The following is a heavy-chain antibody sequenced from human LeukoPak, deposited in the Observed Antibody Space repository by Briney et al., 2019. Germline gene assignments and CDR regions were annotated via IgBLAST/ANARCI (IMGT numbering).Heavy chain of an antibody. V-gene: IGHV3-23*01. CDR3: AKDKPRYSSSWYVRFDP. D-gene: IGHD6-13*01. J-gene: IGHJ5*02. Sequence: GGSLRLSCAASGFTFSSYAMSWVRQAPGKGLEWVSAISGSGGSTYYADSVKGRFTIPRDNSKNTLYLQMNSLRAEDTAVYYCAKDKPRYSSSWYVRFDPWGQGTLVTVSP. CDR2: ISGSGGST. CDR1: GFTFSSYA.